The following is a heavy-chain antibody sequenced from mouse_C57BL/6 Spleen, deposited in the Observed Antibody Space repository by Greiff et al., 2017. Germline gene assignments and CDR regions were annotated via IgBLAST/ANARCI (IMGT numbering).Heavy chain of an antibody. CDR1: GYTFTDYY. D-gene: IGHD2-5*01. J-gene: IGHJ4*01. Sequence: VQLQQSGAELVRPGASVKLSCKASGYTFTDYYINWVKQRPGQGLEWIARIYPGSGNTYYNEKFKGKATLTAEISSSTAYMQLSSLTSEDSAVYFCARDYSNFLYAMDYWGQGTSVTVSS. V-gene: IGHV1-76*01. CDR2: IYPGSGNT. CDR3: ARDYSNFLYAMDY.